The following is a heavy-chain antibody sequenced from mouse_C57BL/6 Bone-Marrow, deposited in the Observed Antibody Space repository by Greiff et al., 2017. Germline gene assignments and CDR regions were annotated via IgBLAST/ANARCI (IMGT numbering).Heavy chain of an antibody. D-gene: IGHD1-1*01. CDR1: DFNIKDDY. J-gene: IGHJ2*01. CDR2: IDPENGDT. Sequence: EVQLQQSGAELVRPGASVKLSCTASDFNIKDDYMHWVKQRPEQGLEWIGWIDPENGDTEYASKFQGNATITADTSSNTAYLQLSSLTSEDTAVYYCTTRGYGSVYFDYWGQGTTLTVSS. CDR3: TTRGYGSVYFDY. V-gene: IGHV14-4*01.